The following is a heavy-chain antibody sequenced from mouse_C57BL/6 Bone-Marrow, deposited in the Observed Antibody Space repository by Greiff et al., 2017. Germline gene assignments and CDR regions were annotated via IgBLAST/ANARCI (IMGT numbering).Heavy chain of an antibody. D-gene: IGHD1-1*01. CDR1: GYTFTSYG. Sequence: VQLQQSGAELARPGASVKLSCKASGYTFTSYGIRWVKQRTGQGLEWIGEIHPRGGNTYYNQKFKGKATLTADKSSSTAYMQLRSLTSEDSAVYYCARREYGNSYGFAYWGQGTLVTVSA. J-gene: IGHJ3*01. CDR2: IHPRGGNT. V-gene: IGHV1-81*01. CDR3: ARREYGNSYGFAY.